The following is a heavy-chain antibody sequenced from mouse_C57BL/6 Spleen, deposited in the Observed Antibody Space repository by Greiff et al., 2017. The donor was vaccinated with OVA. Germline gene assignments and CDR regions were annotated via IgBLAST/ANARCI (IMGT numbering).Heavy chain of an antibody. D-gene: IGHD4-1*01. V-gene: IGHV7-3*01. CDR1: GFTFTDYY. CDR2: IRNKANGYTT. J-gene: IGHJ4*01. Sequence: EVKLVESGGGLVQPGGSLSLSCAASGFTFTDYYMSWVRQPPGKALEWLGFIRNKANGYTTEYSASVKGRFTISRDNSQSILYLQMNALRAEDSATYYCARYPLTSYYYAMDYWGQGTSVTVSS. CDR3: ARYPLTSYYYAMDY.